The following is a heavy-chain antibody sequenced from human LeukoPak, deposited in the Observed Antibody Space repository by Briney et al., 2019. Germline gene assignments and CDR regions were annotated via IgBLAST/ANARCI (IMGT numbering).Heavy chain of an antibody. J-gene: IGHJ4*02. V-gene: IGHV4-34*01. CDR2: INHSGGT. CDR3: ARGLGIFGVVYFDY. CDR1: GGSFSVDY. D-gene: IGHD3-3*01. Sequence: SETLSLTCAVYGGSFSVDYWSWIRQPPGKGLEWIGEINHSGGTNYNSSLKSRVTISVDTSKNQFSLKLSSVTAADKAVYYCARGLGIFGVVYFDYWGQGTLVTVSS.